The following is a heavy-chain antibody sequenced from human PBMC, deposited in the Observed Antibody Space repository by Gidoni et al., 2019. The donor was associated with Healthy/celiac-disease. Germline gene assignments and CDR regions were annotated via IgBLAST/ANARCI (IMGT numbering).Heavy chain of an antibody. CDR2: IIPILGIA. CDR1: GGPFSSDA. Sequence: QVQLVQSGAEVKKPGSSVKFSCKASGGPFSSDAISWVRQAPGQGLEWIGRIIPILGIANYAQKFQGRVTITADKSTSTAYMELSSLRSEDTAVYYCARDMTTVTTGGENWFDPWGQGTLVTVSS. V-gene: IGHV1-69*04. CDR3: ARDMTTVTTGGENWFDP. J-gene: IGHJ5*02. D-gene: IGHD4-17*01.